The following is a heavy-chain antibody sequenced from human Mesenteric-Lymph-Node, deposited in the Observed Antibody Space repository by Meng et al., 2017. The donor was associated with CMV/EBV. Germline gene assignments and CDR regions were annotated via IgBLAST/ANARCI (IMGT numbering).Heavy chain of an antibody. CDR2: IYYSGST. J-gene: IGHJ4*02. CDR1: GGSVSTPNYY. D-gene: IGHD3-10*01. Sequence: LNCSVYGGSVSTPNYYWSWIRQPPGKGLDWIGYIYYSGSTIYNPSLRSRVTISLDTSKNQFSLSLRSVTAADTAVYYCARARVHPDYWGQGTLVTVSS. V-gene: IGHV4-61*01. CDR3: ARARVHPDY.